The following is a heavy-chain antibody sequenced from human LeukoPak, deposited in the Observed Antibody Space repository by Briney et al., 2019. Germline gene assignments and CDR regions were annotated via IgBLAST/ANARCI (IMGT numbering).Heavy chain of an antibody. D-gene: IGHD6-19*01. CDR3: ASVEGSSGWYAPYGMDV. CDR2: ISDSGGTT. CDR1: GFTFSNLA. J-gene: IGHJ6*02. Sequence: GGSLRLSCVASGFTFSNLAMGWVRQAPGKGLEWVSVISDSGGTTYYADSVRGRFTISRDNAKNSLYLQMNSLRVEDTAVYYCASVEGSSGWYAPYGMDVWGQGTTVTVSS. V-gene: IGHV3-23*01.